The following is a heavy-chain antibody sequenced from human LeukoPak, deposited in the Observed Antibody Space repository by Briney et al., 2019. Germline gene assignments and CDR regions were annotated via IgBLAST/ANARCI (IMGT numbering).Heavy chain of an antibody. J-gene: IGHJ4*02. CDR3: AITTYSSAGLDF. CDR1: GFTFSTYW. D-gene: IGHD6-25*01. V-gene: IGHV3-74*01. Sequence: GVSLRLSCEASGFTFSTYWMHWARQAPGKELVYVSRINPDGSSTSHPDSVKGRFTISRDNAKNTLYLQMNSLRVEETAVYSCAITTYSSAGLDFWGQGTLVTVSS. CDR2: INPDGSST.